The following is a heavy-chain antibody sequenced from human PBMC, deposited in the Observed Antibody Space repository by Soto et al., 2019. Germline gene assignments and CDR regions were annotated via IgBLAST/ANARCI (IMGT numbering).Heavy chain of an antibody. V-gene: IGHV3-23*01. CDR2: LNAGNK. D-gene: IGHD3-3*01. CDR1: GFTFSTYG. CDR3: VRDREWPHDKFDF. Sequence: EVQLLESGGGLAQPGESLRLSCAASGFTFSTYGMGWVRQAPGKGLEWISGLNAGNKWYTDSVQGRFTISRDNSKNTLYLQMNSLRVEDTAMYHCVRDREWPHDKFDFWGQGALVTVSS. J-gene: IGHJ4*02.